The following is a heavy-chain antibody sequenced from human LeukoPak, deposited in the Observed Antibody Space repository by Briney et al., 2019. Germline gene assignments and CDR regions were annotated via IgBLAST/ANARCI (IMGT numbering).Heavy chain of an antibody. CDR1: GFTFSSYG. D-gene: IGHD3-10*01. CDR2: LWYDGSNK. V-gene: IGHV3-33*01. J-gene: IGHJ4*02. CDR3: ARDFPMVRFVISYYFDY. Sequence: QSGGSLRLSCAASGFTFSSYGMHWVRQAPGKGLEWVAVLWYDGSNKYYADSVRGRFTISRDNSKNTLYLQMNSLRAEDTAVYYCARDFPMVRFVISYYFDYWGQGTLVTVSS.